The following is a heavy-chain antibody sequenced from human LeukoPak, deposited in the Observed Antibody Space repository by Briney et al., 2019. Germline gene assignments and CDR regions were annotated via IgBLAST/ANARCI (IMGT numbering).Heavy chain of an antibody. CDR1: GFTFSSYG. D-gene: IGHD4-17*01. CDR2: ISYDGSNK. J-gene: IGHJ6*02. CDR3: AKAQPMTTVTRGYYYYGMDV. Sequence: GRSLRLSCAASGFTFSSYGMPWVRQAPGKGLEWVAVISYDGSNKYYADSVKGRFTISRDNSKNTLYLQMNSLRAEDTAVYYCAKAQPMTTVTRGYYYYGMDVWGQGTTVTVSS. V-gene: IGHV3-30*18.